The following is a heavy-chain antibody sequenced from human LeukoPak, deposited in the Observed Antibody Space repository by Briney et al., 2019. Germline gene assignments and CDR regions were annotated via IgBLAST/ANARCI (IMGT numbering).Heavy chain of an antibody. CDR1: GFTFDDYA. V-gene: IGHV3-30-3*01. D-gene: IGHD5-18*01. Sequence: GGSLRLSCAASGFTFDDYAMQWVRQAPGKGLEWVAVISIDGNTQYYADSVRGRFSISRDNSKNTLYLEMSSLRGEDTGIFYCAREEYKYGLGALDVWGQGTTVTVSS. J-gene: IGHJ6*02. CDR2: ISIDGNTQ. CDR3: AREEYKYGLGALDV.